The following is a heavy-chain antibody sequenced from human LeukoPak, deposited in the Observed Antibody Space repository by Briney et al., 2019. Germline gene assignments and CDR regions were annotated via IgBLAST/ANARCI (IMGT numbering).Heavy chain of an antibody. CDR3: AKGCQCPSGLSSWFDP. CDR2: LSGSGDGQ. J-gene: IGHJ5*02. Sequence: LTGGSLRLSCSASGFTFTNYGMSWVRQAPGKGLEWVSALSGSGDGQFYADSVEGRFTISRDIFNNIWYLQMNSLRAEDTAVYYCAKGCQCPSGLSSWFDPRGQGTLVAVSS. D-gene: IGHD1-14*01. CDR1: GFTFTNYG. V-gene: IGHV3-23*01.